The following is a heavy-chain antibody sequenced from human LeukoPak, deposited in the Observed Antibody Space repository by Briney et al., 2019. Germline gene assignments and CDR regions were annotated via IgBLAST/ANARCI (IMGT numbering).Heavy chain of an antibody. CDR2: ISSNGGST. V-gene: IGHV3-64D*06. D-gene: IGHD5-12*01. CDR1: GFTSSGIA. CDR3: ASPYSGYDYNFDH. J-gene: IGHJ4*02. Sequence: PGGSLKLSVSAPGFTSSGIAMNWVRRAPGKGLEYVSSISSNGGSTYYADSVKGRFTISRDNSKNTLFLQMSSLRTEDTAVYYCASPYSGYDYNFDHWGQGTLVTVSS.